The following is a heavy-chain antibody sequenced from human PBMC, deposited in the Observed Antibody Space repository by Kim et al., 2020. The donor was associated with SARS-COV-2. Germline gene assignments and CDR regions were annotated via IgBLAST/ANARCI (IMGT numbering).Heavy chain of an antibody. Sequence: SETLSLTCTVSGGSISSYYWSWIRQPPGKGLEWIGYIYYSGSTNYNPSLKSRVTISVDTSKNQFSLKLSSVTAADTAVYYCARGGRYFDWLLGSTAYYYYYGMDVWGQGTTVTVSS. V-gene: IGHV4-59*01. D-gene: IGHD3-9*01. CDR1: GGSISSYY. CDR2: IYYSGST. J-gene: IGHJ6*02. CDR3: ARGGRYFDWLLGSTAYYYYYGMDV.